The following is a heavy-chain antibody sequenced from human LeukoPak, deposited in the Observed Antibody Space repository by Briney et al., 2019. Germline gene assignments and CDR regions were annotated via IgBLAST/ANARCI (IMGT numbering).Heavy chain of an antibody. CDR1: GSTFSSHT. Sequence: PGGSLRLSCAASGSTFSSHTMNWVRQAPGKGLEWISYISNTGSVIYYADSVKGRFTISRDNAESSMYLQMNSLRVDDTGLYYCTRDIDDVLTGDDAFDVWGQGTVVTVSS. D-gene: IGHD3-9*01. J-gene: IGHJ3*01. CDR3: TRDIDDVLTGDDAFDV. V-gene: IGHV3-48*04. CDR2: ISNTGSVI.